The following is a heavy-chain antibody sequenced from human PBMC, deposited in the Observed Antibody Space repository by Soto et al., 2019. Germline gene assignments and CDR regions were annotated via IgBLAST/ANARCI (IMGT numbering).Heavy chain of an antibody. CDR2: INPHSGDT. J-gene: IGHJ4*02. CDR3: ARDGYSVEF. D-gene: IGHD6-13*01. CDR1: GYTFTGHY. Sequence: QAQLVQSGAEVKKPGASVKVSCKASGYTFTGHYVHWVRQAPGQGLEWMGWINPHSGDTKYAQKFQGRVTMTRETSFSTAYMELTRLRSDDTAVYYCARDGYSVEFWGQGTLVTVSS. V-gene: IGHV1-2*02.